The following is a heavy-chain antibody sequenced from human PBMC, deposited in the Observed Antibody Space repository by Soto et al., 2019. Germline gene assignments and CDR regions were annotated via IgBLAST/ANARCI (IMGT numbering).Heavy chain of an antibody. V-gene: IGHV4-30-4*01. D-gene: IGHD2-8*02. J-gene: IGHJ6*02. CDR2: IYYSGDT. Sequence: QVQLQESGPGLLKPSQTLSLTCTVSGGSIRSGDYYWSWIRQPPGKGLEWSGYIYYSGDTYYNPSLKSRLTVSIDTSRNQFSLNLSCVTAADTAVYYCARVTVSRATGTGYGMDVWGQGTTVTVSS. CDR1: GGSIRSGDYY. CDR3: ARVTVSRATGTGYGMDV.